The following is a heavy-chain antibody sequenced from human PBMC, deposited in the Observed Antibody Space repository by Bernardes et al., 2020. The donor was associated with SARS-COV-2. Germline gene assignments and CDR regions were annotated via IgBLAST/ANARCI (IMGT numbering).Heavy chain of an antibody. CDR1: GFTFSTYG. D-gene: IGHD2-2*01. Sequence: GGSLRLSCAASGFTFSTYGMHWVRQAPGKGLEWVAVISYDGSFTYYADSVKGRFTISRDNSKNTLFLQINSLRAEDTAVYYCAKEWQYTSLSPTFDYWGQGTLVTVSS. V-gene: IGHV3-30*18. CDR2: ISYDGSFT. CDR3: AKEWQYTSLSPTFDY. J-gene: IGHJ4*02.